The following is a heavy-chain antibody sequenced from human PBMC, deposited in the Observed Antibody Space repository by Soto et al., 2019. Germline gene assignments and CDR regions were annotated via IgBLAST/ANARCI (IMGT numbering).Heavy chain of an antibody. V-gene: IGHV4-31*03. Sequence: SETLSLTCTVSGGSISSGGYYWSWIRQHPGKDLEWIGYIYYSGSTYYNPSLKSRITISVDTSKNQFSLKLSSVTAADTAVYSCARVNEYSSSLFDYWGHGTLVTVSS. CDR3: ARVNEYSSSLFDY. J-gene: IGHJ4*01. D-gene: IGHD6-6*01. CDR1: GGSISSGGYY. CDR2: IYYSGST.